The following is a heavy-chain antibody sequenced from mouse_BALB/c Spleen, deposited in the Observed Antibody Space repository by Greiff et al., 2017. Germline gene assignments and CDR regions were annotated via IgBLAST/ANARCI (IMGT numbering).Heavy chain of an antibody. Sequence: EVQLVESGGGLVQPGGSLKLSCAASGFTFSSYTMSWVRQTPEKRLEWVAYISNGGGSTYYPDTVKGRFTISRDNAKNPLYLQMSSLKSEDTAMYYCARHGDRSIFAYWGQGTLVTVSA. D-gene: IGHD2-14*01. CDR3: ARHGDRSIFAY. CDR2: ISNGGGST. J-gene: IGHJ3*01. CDR1: GFTFSSYT. V-gene: IGHV5-12-2*01.